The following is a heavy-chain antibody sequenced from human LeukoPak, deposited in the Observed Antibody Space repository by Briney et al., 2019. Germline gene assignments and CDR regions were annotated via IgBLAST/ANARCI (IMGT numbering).Heavy chain of an antibody. CDR2: IWYDGSNK. CDR3: ARDQNHYFDY. Sequence: GQSLTLSCTASGFTFSSYAMSWVRKAPGQGLERVAVIWYDGSNKYYADSVKGRFTISRDNSKNTLYLQMNSLRAEDTAVYYCARDQNHYFDYWGQGTLVTVSS. V-gene: IGHV3-33*08. CDR1: GFTFSSYA. D-gene: IGHD2/OR15-2a*01. J-gene: IGHJ4*02.